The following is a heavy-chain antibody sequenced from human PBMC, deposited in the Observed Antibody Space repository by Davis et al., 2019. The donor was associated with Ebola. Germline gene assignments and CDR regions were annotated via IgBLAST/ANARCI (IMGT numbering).Heavy chain of an antibody. Sequence: SETLSLTCAVYGGSFSGYYWSWIRQPPGKGLEWIGYIYYSGSTNYNPSLKSRVTISVDTSKNQFSLKLSSVTAADTAVYYCARLFPEGAYYYDSSGYYGRLYYFDYWGQGTLVTVSS. CDR2: IYYSGST. D-gene: IGHD3-22*01. CDR1: GGSFSGYY. CDR3: ARLFPEGAYYYDSSGYYGRLYYFDY. J-gene: IGHJ4*02. V-gene: IGHV4-59*01.